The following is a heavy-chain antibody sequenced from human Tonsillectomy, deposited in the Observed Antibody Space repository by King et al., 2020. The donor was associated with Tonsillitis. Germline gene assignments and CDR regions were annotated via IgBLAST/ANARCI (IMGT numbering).Heavy chain of an antibody. CDR2: IRLVSGSI. V-gene: IGHV3-9*01. J-gene: IGHJ4*02. Sequence: VQLVESGGGLVQPGRSLRLSCAASGFTFCGYGMHWVRQAPGKGLEWVSGIRLVSGSIYYADSVQGRFTISRDNAKNSLYLQMNSLRADDTALYYCAKTSAKHCDPKLGCPLNFDYWGQGTLVTVSS. CDR3: AKTSAKHCDPKLGCPLNFDY. D-gene: IGHD3-16*01. CDR1: GFTFCGYG.